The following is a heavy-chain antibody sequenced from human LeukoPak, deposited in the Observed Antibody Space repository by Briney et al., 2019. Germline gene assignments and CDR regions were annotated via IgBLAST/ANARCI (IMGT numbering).Heavy chain of an antibody. J-gene: IGHJ4*02. CDR3: ATLVSTRYYFDY. CDR1: DYSISSGYGYY. CDR2: IYHSGIT. D-gene: IGHD5/OR15-5a*01. Sequence: SETLSLTCTVSDYSISSGYGYYWGWIRQPPGKGLEWIGNIYHSGITYYNHFNSSLKSRVTISIDTSKNQFSLRLTSVTAADTAVYSCATLVSTRYYFDYWGQGTLVTVSS. V-gene: IGHV4-38-2*02.